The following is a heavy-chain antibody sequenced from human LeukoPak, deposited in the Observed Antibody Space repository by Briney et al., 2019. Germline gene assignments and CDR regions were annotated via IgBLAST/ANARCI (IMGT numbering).Heavy chain of an antibody. Sequence: ASVKVSCKASGYTFTSYGISWVRQAPGQGLEWMGWISAYNGNTNYAQKLQGRVTMTTDTSTSTAYMELSSLRSEDTAVYYCARGLLRYFDWLLSGFYYYYMDVWGKGTTVTVSS. D-gene: IGHD3-9*01. CDR2: ISAYNGNT. V-gene: IGHV1-18*01. J-gene: IGHJ6*03. CDR3: ARGLLRYFDWLLSGFYYYYMDV. CDR1: GYTFTSYG.